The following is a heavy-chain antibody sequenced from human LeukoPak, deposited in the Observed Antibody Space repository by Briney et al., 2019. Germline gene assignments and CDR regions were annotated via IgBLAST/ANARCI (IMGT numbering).Heavy chain of an antibody. Sequence: PSETLSLTCTVSGGSISSSSYYWGWIRQPPGKGLEWIGNIYYSGSTYYNPSLKSRVTISVDTSKNQFSLKLSSVTAADTAVYYCASDSSVFDYWGQGTLVTVSS. CDR1: GGSISSSSYY. D-gene: IGHD6-19*01. CDR3: ASDSSVFDY. J-gene: IGHJ4*02. CDR2: IYYSGST. V-gene: IGHV4-39*07.